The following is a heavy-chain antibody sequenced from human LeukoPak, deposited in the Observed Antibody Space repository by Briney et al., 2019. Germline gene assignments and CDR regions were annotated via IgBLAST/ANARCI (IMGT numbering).Heavy chain of an antibody. J-gene: IGHJ3*02. Sequence: PGGSLRLSCAASGFTFSSYGMHWVRQAPGKGLEWVAFIRYDGSNEYYADSVKGRFTISRDNPKNTLYLQMNSLRPGDTALYYCASRPGAIWGQGTMVTVSS. V-gene: IGHV3-30*02. D-gene: IGHD7-27*01. CDR1: GFTFSSYG. CDR3: ASRPGAI. CDR2: IRYDGSNE.